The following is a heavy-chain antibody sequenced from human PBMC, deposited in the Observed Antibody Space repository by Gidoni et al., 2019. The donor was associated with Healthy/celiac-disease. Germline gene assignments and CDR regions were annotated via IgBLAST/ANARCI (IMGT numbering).Heavy chain of an antibody. D-gene: IGHD6-19*01. CDR1: GFTFSGRA. V-gene: IGHV3-73*02. J-gene: IGHJ4*02. Sequence: EVQLVESGGDVVQPGGSLTLSGAASGFTFSGRAMHWVRQASGKGLEWVGGIRSKANSYATADAASVKGRYTISRYDSKNTAYLQMNSLKTEDTAVYYCTLVSLKLAGRYFDYCGQGTLVTVSS. CDR2: IRSKANSYAT. CDR3: TLVSLKLAGRYFDY.